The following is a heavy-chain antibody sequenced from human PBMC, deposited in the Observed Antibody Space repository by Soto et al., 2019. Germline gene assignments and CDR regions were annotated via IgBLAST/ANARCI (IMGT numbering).Heavy chain of an antibody. Sequence: QVQLVESGGGVVQPGRSLRLSCAASGFTFSSYGMHWVRQAPGKGLEWVAVISYDGSNKYYADSVKGRFTISRDNSKNTLYRQRNSLRSEDTAVYYCANSDGGFVVVEYFQHLGQGTLVTVSS. J-gene: IGHJ1*01. V-gene: IGHV3-30*18. CDR1: GFTFSSYG. CDR2: ISYDGSNK. CDR3: ANSDGGFVVVEYFQH. D-gene: IGHD2-15*01.